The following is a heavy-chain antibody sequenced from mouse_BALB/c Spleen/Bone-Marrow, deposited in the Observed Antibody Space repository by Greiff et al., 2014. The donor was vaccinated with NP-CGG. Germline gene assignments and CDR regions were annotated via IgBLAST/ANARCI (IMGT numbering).Heavy chain of an antibody. CDR2: IYPGDGST. Sequence: LVESGPEPVKPGALVKISCKASGYTFTSYDINWVKQRPGQGLEWIGWIYPGDGSTKYNEKFKGKATLTADKSSSTAYMQLSSLTSENAADYFCARSGGDSMDYWGQGTSVTVSS. V-gene: IGHV1S33*01. CDR3: ARSGGDSMDY. J-gene: IGHJ4*01. D-gene: IGHD1-1*02. CDR1: GYTFTSYD.